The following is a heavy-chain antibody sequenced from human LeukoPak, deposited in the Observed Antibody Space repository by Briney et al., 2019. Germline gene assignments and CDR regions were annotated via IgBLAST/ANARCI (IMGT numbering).Heavy chain of an antibody. D-gene: IGHD1/OR15-1a*01. Sequence: GGSLRLSCEVSGFAFRNYAMSWVRQAPGKGLEWVSVIYSGGTTYYADSVKGRFTISRGNSKNTLYLQMNSLRAEDTAVYYCARDGYGNNYMDVWGKGTTVTVSS. CDR2: IYSGGTT. J-gene: IGHJ6*03. V-gene: IGHV3-53*01. CDR3: ARDGYGNNYMDV. CDR1: GFAFRNYA.